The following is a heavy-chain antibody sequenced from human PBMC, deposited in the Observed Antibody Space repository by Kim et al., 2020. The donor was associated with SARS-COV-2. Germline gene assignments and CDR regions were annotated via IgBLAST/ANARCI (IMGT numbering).Heavy chain of an antibody. D-gene: IGHD1-1*01. Sequence: SETLSLTCAVYGGSFSGYYWSWIRQPPGKGLEWIGEINHSGSTNYNPSLKSRVTISVDTSKNQFSLKLSSVTAADTAVYYCARDGRNWNMGYWGQGTLVTVSS. V-gene: IGHV4-34*01. J-gene: IGHJ4*02. CDR3: ARDGRNWNMGY. CDR1: GGSFSGYY. CDR2: INHSGST.